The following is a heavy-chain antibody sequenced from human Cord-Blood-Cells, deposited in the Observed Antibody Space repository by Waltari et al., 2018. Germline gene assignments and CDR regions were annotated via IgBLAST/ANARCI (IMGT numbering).Heavy chain of an antibody. V-gene: IGHV1-69*01. J-gene: IGHJ5*02. CDR1: GGTFSSYA. Sequence: QVQLVQSGAEVKKPGSSVKVSCKASGGTFSSYAISWVRQAPGQGLEWMGGIMPIFGTADYAQKFQGRVTITADESTSTAYMELSSLRSEDTAVYYCARDGPANSGSYYWFDPWGQGTLVTVSS. CDR3: ARDGPANSGSYYWFDP. D-gene: IGHD1-26*01. CDR2: IMPIFGTA.